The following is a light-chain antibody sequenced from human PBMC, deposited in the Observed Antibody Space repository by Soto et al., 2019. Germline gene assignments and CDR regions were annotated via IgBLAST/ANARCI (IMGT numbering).Light chain of an antibody. J-gene: IGLJ1*01. CDR3: SSYTSSSPFYV. CDR2: EVS. Sequence: QSALTQPASVSGSLGQSITISCTGTSSDVGGYKYVSWYQQHPGKAPKLMIYEVSNRPSGVSNRFSGSKSGNTASLTISGLQAEDEADYYCSSYTSSSPFYVFGTGTKVTVL. CDR1: SSDVGGYKY. V-gene: IGLV2-14*01.